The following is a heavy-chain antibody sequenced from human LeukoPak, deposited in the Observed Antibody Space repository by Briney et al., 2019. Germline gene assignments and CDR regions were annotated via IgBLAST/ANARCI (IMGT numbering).Heavy chain of an antibody. Sequence: PGGSLRLSCAASGFTFSSYSMNWVRQAPGKGLEWVSYISSSSSTIYYADSVKGRFTISRDNAKNSLYLQMNSLRAEDTALYYCAKDMDPSSRWFEDYYYGMDVWGQGTTVTVSS. D-gene: IGHD3-10*01. CDR2: ISSSSSTI. CDR3: AKDMDPSSRWFEDYYYGMDV. J-gene: IGHJ6*02. CDR1: GFTFSSYS. V-gene: IGHV3-48*04.